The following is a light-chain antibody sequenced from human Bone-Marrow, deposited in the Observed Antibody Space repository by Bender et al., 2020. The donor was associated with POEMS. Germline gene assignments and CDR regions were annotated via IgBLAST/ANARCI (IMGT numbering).Light chain of an antibody. CDR2: ELS. CDR1: TNDVAGYDY. CDR3: SSYTTSNTLV. Sequence: QSALAQPASVSGSPGQSITISCTGTTNDVAGYDYVSWYQQHPGKAPKLLIYELSTRASGVSSRFSGSKSGNTASLTISGLQSEDEADYYCSSYTTSNTLVFGGGTNLAVL. V-gene: IGLV2-14*03. J-gene: IGLJ2*01.